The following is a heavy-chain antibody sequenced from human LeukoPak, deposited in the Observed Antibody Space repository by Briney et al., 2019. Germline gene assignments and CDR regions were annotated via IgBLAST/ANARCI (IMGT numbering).Heavy chain of an antibody. CDR1: GFTFSSYA. Sequence: GGSLRLSCAASGFTFSSYAMHWVRQAPGKGLEWVAVISYDGSNKYYADSVKGRFTISRDNSKNTLYLQMNSLRAEDTAVYYCAREDGYCSGGNCYSYFDSWGQGTLVTVSS. CDR3: AREDGYCSGGNCYSYFDS. V-gene: IGHV3-30-3*01. CDR2: ISYDGSNK. J-gene: IGHJ4*02. D-gene: IGHD2-15*01.